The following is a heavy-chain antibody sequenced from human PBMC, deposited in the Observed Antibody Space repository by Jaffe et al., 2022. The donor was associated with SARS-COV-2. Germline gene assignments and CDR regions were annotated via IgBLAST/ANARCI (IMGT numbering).Heavy chain of an antibody. CDR2: ISAYNGNT. Sequence: QVQLVQSGAEVKKPGASVKVSCKASGYTFTSYGISWVRQAPGQGLEWMGWISAYNGNTNYAQKLQGRVTMTTDTSTSTAYMELRSLRSDDTAVYYCAREVTMIVVGPDVDYYYGMDVWGQGTTVTVSS. CDR3: AREVTMIVVGPDVDYYYGMDV. CDR1: GYTFTSYG. V-gene: IGHV1-18*01. J-gene: IGHJ6*02. D-gene: IGHD3-22*01.